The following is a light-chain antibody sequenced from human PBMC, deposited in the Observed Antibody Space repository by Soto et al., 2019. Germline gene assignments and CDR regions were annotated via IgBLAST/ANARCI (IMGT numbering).Light chain of an antibody. CDR2: AES. Sequence: EIVLTQSPGTLSLSPGERATLSCRASQNVGRNYVAWYQQKPGQAPRLLIFAESGRVTGIPDRFSGSGSETDFTLTITRLEPEDFALYFCQQYGSSPPYTFGQGTTLEIK. V-gene: IGKV3-20*01. CDR1: QNVGRNY. CDR3: QQYGSSPPYT. J-gene: IGKJ2*01.